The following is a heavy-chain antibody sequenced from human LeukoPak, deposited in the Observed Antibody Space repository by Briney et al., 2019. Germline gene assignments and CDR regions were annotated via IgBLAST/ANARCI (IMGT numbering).Heavy chain of an antibody. CDR3: ARPRFIPYYSGMDV. D-gene: IGHD3-10*01. CDR1: GYTFTSYD. Sequence: ASVKVSCKASGYTFTSYDINWVRQATGQGLEWMGWMNPNSGNTGYAQKFQGRVTMTSNTSISTAYMELSSLRSEDTAVYYCARPRFIPYYSGMDVWGQGTTVTVSS. CDR2: MNPNSGNT. J-gene: IGHJ6*02. V-gene: IGHV1-8*01.